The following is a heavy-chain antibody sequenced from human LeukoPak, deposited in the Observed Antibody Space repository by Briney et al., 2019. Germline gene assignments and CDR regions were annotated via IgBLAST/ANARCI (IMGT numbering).Heavy chain of an antibody. Sequence: GGSLRLSCAASGFNFHDYAMHWVRQAPGKGLEWVSLISGDGGSAYYADSMKGRFTISRDNSKDPLYLQMNSLRTEGTALYYCAKDDNPLYGDHPDYWGQGTLVTVSS. D-gene: IGHD4-17*01. J-gene: IGHJ4*02. CDR3: AKDDNPLYGDHPDY. CDR1: GFNFHDYA. V-gene: IGHV3-43*02. CDR2: ISGDGGSA.